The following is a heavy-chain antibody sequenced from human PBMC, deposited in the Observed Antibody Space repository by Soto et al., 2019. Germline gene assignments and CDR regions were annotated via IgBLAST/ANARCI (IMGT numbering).Heavy chain of an antibody. CDR3: ARDDANWNYAGGHYGMDV. J-gene: IGHJ6*02. CDR2: ISYDGSNK. D-gene: IGHD1-7*01. V-gene: IGHV3-30-3*01. CDR1: GFTFSSYA. Sequence: QVQLVESGGGVVQPGRSLRLSCAASGFTFSSYAMHWVRQAPGKGLEWVAVISYDGSNKYYADSVKGRFTISRDNSKNTLYLQMNRLRAEDTAVYYCARDDANWNYAGGHYGMDVWGQGTTVTVSS.